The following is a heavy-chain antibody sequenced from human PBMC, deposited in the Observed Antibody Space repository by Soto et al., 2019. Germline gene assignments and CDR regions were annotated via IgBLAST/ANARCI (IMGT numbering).Heavy chain of an antibody. CDR2: ISGSGGST. CDR1: GFTFSSYA. V-gene: IGHV3-23*01. CDR3: AKDPYYYDSSGLLQSWFAP. D-gene: IGHD3-22*01. J-gene: IGHJ5*02. Sequence: PGGSLRLSCAASGFTFSSYAMSWVRQAPGKGLEWVSAISGSGGSTYYADSVKGRFTISRDNSKNTLYLQMNSLRAEDTAVYYCAKDPYYYDSSGLLQSWFAPWGQGTLVTV.